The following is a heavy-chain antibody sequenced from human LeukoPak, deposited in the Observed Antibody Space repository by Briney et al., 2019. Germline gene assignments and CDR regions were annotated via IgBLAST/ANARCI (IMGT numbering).Heavy chain of an antibody. CDR3: ARGSAPTMVRGVPYYFDY. V-gene: IGHV1-2*02. CDR2: INPNSGGT. J-gene: IGHJ4*02. Sequence: ASVKVSCKASGYTFTGYYTHWVRQAPGQGLEWMGWINPNSGGTNYAQKFQGRVTMTRDTSISTAYMELSRLRSDDTAVYYCARGSAPTMVRGVPYYFDYWGQGTLVTVSS. D-gene: IGHD3-10*01. CDR1: GYTFTGYY.